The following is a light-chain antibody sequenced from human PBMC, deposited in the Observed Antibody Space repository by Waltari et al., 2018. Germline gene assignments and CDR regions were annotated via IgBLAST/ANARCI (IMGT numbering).Light chain of an antibody. CDR2: KAS. CDR1: QSVNSW. V-gene: IGKV1-5*03. CDR3: QQYDSYWT. Sequence: DIQMTQSPSTLSASVGDRVTITCRASQSVNSWVAWYQQKPRKAPKLLIFKASNLERGVPSRFGGSGSGTEFTLTISSLQPDDFATYHCQQYDSYWTFGQGTKVEIK. J-gene: IGKJ1*01.